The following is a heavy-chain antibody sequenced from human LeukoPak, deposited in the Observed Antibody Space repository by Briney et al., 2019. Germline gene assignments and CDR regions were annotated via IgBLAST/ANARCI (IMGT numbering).Heavy chain of an antibody. J-gene: IGHJ4*02. D-gene: IGHD1-26*01. V-gene: IGHV3-7*01. Sequence: GGSLRLSCAASGFTFSSYWMSWVRQAPGKGLEWVANIKQDASEKYYVDSVKGRFTISRGNAKNSLYLQMNYLRAEDTAVYYCAREYGGSYFFDYWGQGTLVTVSS. CDR1: GFTFSSYW. CDR3: AREYGGSYFFDY. CDR2: IKQDASEK.